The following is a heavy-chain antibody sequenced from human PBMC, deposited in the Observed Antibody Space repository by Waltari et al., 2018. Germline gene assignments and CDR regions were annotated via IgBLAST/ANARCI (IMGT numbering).Heavy chain of an antibody. CDR1: GGSISSYY. Sequence: QVQLQESGPGLVKPSETLSLPCPVPGGSISSYYCSWIRQPAGTGLEWIGRIYTSGSTNYNPPLKSRVTIAVDKSKNQFSLKLSSVTAADTAVYYCARSPPGYCSGGSCYSGLGHWGQGTLVTVSS. D-gene: IGHD2-15*01. J-gene: IGHJ5*02. CDR3: ARSPPGYCSGGSCYSGLGH. V-gene: IGHV4-4*07. CDR2: IYTSGST.